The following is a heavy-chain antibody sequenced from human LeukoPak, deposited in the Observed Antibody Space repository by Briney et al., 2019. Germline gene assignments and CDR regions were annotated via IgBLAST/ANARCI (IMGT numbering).Heavy chain of an antibody. CDR2: IKSKANDYAT. Sequence: GGSLRLSCAASGFSFSVSAMHWVRQASGKGLEWVGRIKSKANDYATAYGASMKGRFTISRDDSKSTAYLQMNSLRAEDTAVYYCAKDRERWLPNQGHYFDYWGQGTLVTVSS. D-gene: IGHD5-24*01. J-gene: IGHJ4*02. CDR3: AKDRERWLPNQGHYFDY. CDR1: GFSFSVSA. V-gene: IGHV3-73*01.